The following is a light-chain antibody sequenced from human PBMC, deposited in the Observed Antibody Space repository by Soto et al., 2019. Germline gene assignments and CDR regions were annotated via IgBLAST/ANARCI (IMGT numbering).Light chain of an antibody. CDR1: SSNVGSYKL. J-gene: IGLJ1*01. CDR2: EVN. V-gene: IGLV2-23*02. CDR3: CSSGGSPTYV. Sequence: QSALTQPASVSGSPGQSVTISCTGTSSNVGSYKLVSWYQQHPGEAPKLMIFEVNKRPSGVSNRFSGSTSGNTASLTISGLKVEDEADYYCCSSGGSPTYVFGTGTKVTVL.